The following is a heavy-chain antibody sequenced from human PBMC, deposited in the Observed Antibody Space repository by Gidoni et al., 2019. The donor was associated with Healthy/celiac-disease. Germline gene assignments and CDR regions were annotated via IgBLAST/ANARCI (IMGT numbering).Heavy chain of an antibody. CDR3: TTDPHSSGWYGGLGNYYYYGMDV. D-gene: IGHD6-19*01. Sequence: EVQLVESGGGLVKPGGSLRLSCAASGFTFSNAWMSWVRQVPGKGLEWVCRIKSKTDGVTTDYAAPVKGRFTISRDDSKNTLYLQMNSLKTEDTAVYYCTTDPHSSGWYGGLGNYYYYGMDVWGQGTTVTVSS. V-gene: IGHV3-15*01. J-gene: IGHJ6*02. CDR2: IKSKTDGVTT. CDR1: GFTFSNAW.